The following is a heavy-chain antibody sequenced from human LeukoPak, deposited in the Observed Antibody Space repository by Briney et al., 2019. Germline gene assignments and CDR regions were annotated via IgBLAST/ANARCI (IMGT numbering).Heavy chain of an antibody. CDR2: INPNSGGT. D-gene: IGHD1-7*01. Sequence: GASVKVSCKASGYTFTSYYMHWVRQAPGQGLEWMGWINPNSGGTNYAQKFQGRVSMTRDTSISTAYMELSRLRSDDTAVYYCARAKWDNWNYVRYFDYWGQGTLVTVSS. CDR3: ARAKWDNWNYVRYFDY. V-gene: IGHV1-2*02. CDR1: GYTFTSYY. J-gene: IGHJ4*02.